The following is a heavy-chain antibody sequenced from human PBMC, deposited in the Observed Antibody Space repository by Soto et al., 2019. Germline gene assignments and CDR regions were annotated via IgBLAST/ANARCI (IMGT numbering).Heavy chain of an antibody. CDR3: AHRPLRDRLNWFDP. V-gene: IGHV2-5*02. Sequence: QITLKESGPTLVKPTQTLTLTCTFSGFSLSTSGVGVGWIRQPPGKALEWLALIYCDDDKRYSPSLKSRLTITKDTSKNQVVLTMTTMDPVDTATYYCAHRPLRDRLNWFDPWGQGTLVTVSS. CDR1: GFSLSTSGVG. J-gene: IGHJ5*02. CDR2: IYCDDDK.